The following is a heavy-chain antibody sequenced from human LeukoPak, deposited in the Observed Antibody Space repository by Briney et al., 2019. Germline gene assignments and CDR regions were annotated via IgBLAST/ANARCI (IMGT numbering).Heavy chain of an antibody. J-gene: IGHJ4*02. Sequence: GGSLRLSCAAPGFTLSSKYMSWVRQAPGKGLEWVSVIYSGGSTNYADSVKGRFTISRDNSKNTLNLQMNSLRAEDTAVYYCAWSSIAVAALLDYWGQGTLVTVSS. CDR2: IYSGGST. D-gene: IGHD6-19*01. V-gene: IGHV3-66*01. CDR3: AWSSIAVAALLDY. CDR1: GFTLSSKY.